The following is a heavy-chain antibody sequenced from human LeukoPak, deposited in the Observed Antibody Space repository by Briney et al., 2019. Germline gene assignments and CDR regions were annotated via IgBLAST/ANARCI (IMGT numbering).Heavy chain of an antibody. J-gene: IGHJ1*01. D-gene: IGHD3-16*01. V-gene: IGHV5-51*01. CDR3: ARRGSLSEPFAEYFPH. CDR1: GYRFTSYW. CDR2: IYPVDSDT. Sequence: KGGESLKISCKSSGYRFTSYWIGWVRQMPGKGLEWMGIIYPVDSDTRYSPSFQGQVIILADRSTSTAYLQWSSLKASDTAMYYCARRGSLSEPFAEYFPHWGQGTLVTVSS.